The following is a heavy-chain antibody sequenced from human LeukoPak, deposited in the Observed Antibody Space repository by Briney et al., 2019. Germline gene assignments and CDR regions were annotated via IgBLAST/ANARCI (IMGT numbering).Heavy chain of an antibody. CDR2: INPSGGST. D-gene: IGHD5-18*01. J-gene: IGHJ3*02. CDR1: GYTFTSHY. CDR3: AKDSGYSYGYWDAFDI. Sequence: ASVNVSCKATGYTFTSHYMHWVRQAPGQGLEWMGIINPSGGSTSYAQKFQGRVTMTRDTSTSTVYMELSSLRSEDTAVYYCAKDSGYSYGYWDAFDIWGQGTMVTVSS. V-gene: IGHV1-46*01.